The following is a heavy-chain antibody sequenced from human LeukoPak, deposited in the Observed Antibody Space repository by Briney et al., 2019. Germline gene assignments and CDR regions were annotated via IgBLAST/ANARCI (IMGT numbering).Heavy chain of an antibody. CDR1: GFTFSSYS. J-gene: IGHJ4*02. V-gene: IGHV3-21*01. CDR2: ISSSSSYI. Sequence: PGGSLRLSCAASGFTFSSYSMNWVRQAPGKGLEWVSSISSSSSYIYYADSVKGRFTISRDNAKNSLYLQMNSLRAEDTAVYYCARDPQLWLPTDYFDYWGQGTLVTVSS. CDR3: ARDPQLWLPTDYFDY. D-gene: IGHD5-18*01.